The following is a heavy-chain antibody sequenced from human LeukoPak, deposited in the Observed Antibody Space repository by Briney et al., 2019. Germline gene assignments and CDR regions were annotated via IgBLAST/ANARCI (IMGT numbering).Heavy chain of an antibody. V-gene: IGHV4-59*12. J-gene: IGHJ3*02. Sequence: PSETLSLTCTVSGGSISSYYWSWIRQPPGKGLEWLGYIYYSGSTNYNPSLKSRVTISVDTSKNRFSLKLSSVTAADTAVYYCARDVSYYYDSSGSSDAFDIWGQGTMVTVSS. CDR1: GGSISSYY. CDR2: IYYSGST. CDR3: ARDVSYYYDSSGSSDAFDI. D-gene: IGHD3-22*01.